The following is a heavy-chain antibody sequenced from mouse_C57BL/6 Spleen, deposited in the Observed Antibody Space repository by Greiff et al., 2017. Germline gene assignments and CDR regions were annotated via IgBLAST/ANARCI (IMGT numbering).Heavy chain of an antibody. CDR2: IYPSDSET. D-gene: IGHD6-1*01. V-gene: IGHV1-52*01. J-gene: IGHJ4*01. CDR3: ARSILHFDD. CDR1: GYTFTSYW. Sequence: VQLQQPGAELVRPGSSVKLSCKASGYTFTSYWMHWVKQRPIHGLEWIGNIYPSDSETHYNQKFKDKATLTVDKSSSTAYMQSSRLTSEDTAVYDCARSILHFDDWGQGTSVTVSS.